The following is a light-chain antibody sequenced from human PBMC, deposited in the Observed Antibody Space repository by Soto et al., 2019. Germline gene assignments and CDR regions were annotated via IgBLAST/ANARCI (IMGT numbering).Light chain of an antibody. J-gene: IGKJ4*01. CDR2: WAS. V-gene: IGKV4-1*01. Sequence: DIVMTQSPDSLAVSLGERATINCKSSQTVSYSSNNKNYLAWYQQKPGQPPKLLIYWASTRESGVPDRFSGSGCWSDFTLTTSSQEAEDVAVYCCQQYYSSLLTFGGGTKVEIK. CDR1: QTVSYSSNNKNY. CDR3: QQYYSSLLT.